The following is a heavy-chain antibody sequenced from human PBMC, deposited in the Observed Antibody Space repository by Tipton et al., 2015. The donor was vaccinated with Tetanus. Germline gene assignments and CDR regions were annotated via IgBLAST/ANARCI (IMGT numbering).Heavy chain of an antibody. J-gene: IGHJ4*02. Sequence: TLSLTCTVSGGSLRGGDHYWSWIRQSPGKGLEWLAYISGSGSTNSNYFLKSRITVSRDTSKNLFSLNLASVTAADTAVYYCVRAPYNSPGKYYFDYWGQGTLVTVSS. D-gene: IGHD1-1*01. CDR1: GGSLRGGDHY. CDR3: VRAPYNSPGKYYFDY. V-gene: IGHV4-61*03. CDR2: ISGSGST.